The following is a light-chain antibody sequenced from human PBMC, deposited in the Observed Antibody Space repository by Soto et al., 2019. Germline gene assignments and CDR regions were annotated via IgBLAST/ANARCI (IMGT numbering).Light chain of an antibody. J-gene: IGKJ1*01. CDR2: DAS. CDR3: QQYTNTNNPWM. CDR1: QSISSW. V-gene: IGKV1-5*01. Sequence: DIQRTQFPSTLSATAGDRVTITCGAIQSISSWLAWYQHKPGKAPKLLIYDASNFDSGVPSRFSGSGSGKEFSLTISNLQPDDCATYYCQQYTNTNNPWMFGPGTKVDIK.